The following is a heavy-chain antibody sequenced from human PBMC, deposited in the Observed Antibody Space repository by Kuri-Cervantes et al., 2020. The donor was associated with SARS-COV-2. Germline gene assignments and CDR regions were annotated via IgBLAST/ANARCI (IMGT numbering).Heavy chain of an antibody. Sequence: GESLKISCGASGFSLTNYAIHWVRQAPGKGLEWVSVIWYDGKNEYYAGSVKGRFNISRDTSKNTVSLHMNSLRAEETAMYYCATGAANSYMDVWGRGKTVTVSS. J-gene: IGHJ6*03. D-gene: IGHD3-10*01. CDR1: GFSLTNYA. CDR3: ATGAANSYMDV. CDR2: IWYDGKNE. V-gene: IGHV3-33*08.